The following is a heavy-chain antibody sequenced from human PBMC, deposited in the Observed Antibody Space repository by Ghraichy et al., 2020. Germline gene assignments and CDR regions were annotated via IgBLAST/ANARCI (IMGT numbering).Heavy chain of an antibody. CDR3: ARVAVTGGSYRFDY. J-gene: IGHJ4*02. Sequence: SETLSLTCAVYGGSFSGYYWSWIRQPPGKGLEWIGEINHSGSTNYNPSLKSRVTISVDTSKNQFSLKLSSVTAADTAVYYCARVAVTGGSYRFDYWGQGTLVTVSS. CDR1: GGSFSGYY. CDR2: INHSGST. D-gene: IGHD1-26*01. V-gene: IGHV4-34*01.